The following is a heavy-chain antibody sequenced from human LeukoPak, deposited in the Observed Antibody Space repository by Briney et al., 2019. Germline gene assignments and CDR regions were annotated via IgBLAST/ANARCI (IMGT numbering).Heavy chain of an antibody. Sequence: SSETLSPTCAVYGGSFSGYYWSWIRQPPGKGLEWIGEINHSGSTNYSPSLKSRVTISVDTSKNQFSLKLSSVTAADTAVYYCARTTRPPITMVRGVPFDYWGQGTLVTVSS. J-gene: IGHJ4*02. CDR3: ARTTRPPITMVRGVPFDY. CDR1: GGSFSGYY. V-gene: IGHV4-34*01. D-gene: IGHD3-10*01. CDR2: INHSGST.